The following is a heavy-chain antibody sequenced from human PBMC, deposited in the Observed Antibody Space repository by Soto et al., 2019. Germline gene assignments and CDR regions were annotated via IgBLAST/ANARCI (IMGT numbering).Heavy chain of an antibody. D-gene: IGHD3-22*01. CDR1: GASINNNDYY. V-gene: IGHV4-30-4*01. Sequence: TLSLTCTVSGASINNNDYYWSWIRQTPGKGLEWIGYVYYSGTTDYIPSLKSRLSMSIDKSQNQFTLKLNYVTAADTDTYYCARRSYFYDKWYF. CDR3: ARRSYFYDKWYF. CDR2: VYYSGTT. J-gene: IGHJ2*01.